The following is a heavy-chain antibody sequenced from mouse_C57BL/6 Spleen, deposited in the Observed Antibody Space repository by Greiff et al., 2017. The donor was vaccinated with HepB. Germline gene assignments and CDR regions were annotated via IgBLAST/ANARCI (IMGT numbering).Heavy chain of an antibody. V-gene: IGHV1-59*01. D-gene: IGHD2-5*01. Sequence: QVQLQQPGAELVRPGTSVKLSCKASGYTFTSYWMHWVKQRPGQGLEWIGVIDPSDSYTNYNQKFKGKATLTVDTSSSTAYMQLSSLTSEDSAVYYCANAYYSNPYCFDYWGQGTTLTVSS. J-gene: IGHJ2*01. CDR1: GYTFTSYW. CDR3: ANAYYSNPYCFDY. CDR2: IDPSDSYT.